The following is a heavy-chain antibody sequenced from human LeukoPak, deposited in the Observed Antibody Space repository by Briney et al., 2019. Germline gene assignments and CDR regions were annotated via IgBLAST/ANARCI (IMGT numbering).Heavy chain of an antibody. D-gene: IGHD1-14*01. V-gene: IGHV4-39*07. CDR1: GGSISSSSYY. CDR3: ARDLDPSNRAFDI. J-gene: IGHJ3*02. CDR2: IYYSGST. Sequence: SETLSLTCTVSGGSISSSSYYWGWIRQPPGKGLEWIGSIYYSGSTYYNPSLKSRVTISVDTSKNQFSLKLSSVTAADTAVYYCARDLDPSNRAFDIWGQGTMVTVSS.